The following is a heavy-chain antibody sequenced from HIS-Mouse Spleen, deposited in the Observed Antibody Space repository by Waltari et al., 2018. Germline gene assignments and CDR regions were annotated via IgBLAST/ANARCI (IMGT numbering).Heavy chain of an antibody. J-gene: IGHJ2*01. Sequence: QLQLQESGPGLVKPSETLSLTCTVSGGSISSSSYYWGWLRQPPGQGLEWIGWIYFSGSTYYNPSLKSRVTISVDTSKTQFSLKLSSVTSADTAVYYCAREIPYSSSWYDWYFDLWGRGTLVTVSS. D-gene: IGHD6-13*01. CDR1: GGSISSSSYY. CDR3: AREIPYSSSWYDWYFDL. V-gene: IGHV4-39*07. CDR2: IYFSGST.